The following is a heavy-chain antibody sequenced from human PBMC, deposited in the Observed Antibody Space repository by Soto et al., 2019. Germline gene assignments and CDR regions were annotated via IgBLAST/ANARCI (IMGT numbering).Heavy chain of an antibody. J-gene: IGHJ6*02. V-gene: IGHV4-4*07. CDR3: ACGLPSVDIYGLDF. D-gene: IGHD3-16*01. CDR1: VGLTRTYY. Sequence: PSETLRDTYTGSVGLTRTYYGIVIRHPAGKGLEWIGRIHPSGSTNYHPSLKSRASMSVDTSMNQISLKLTTVTAADTAVYYCACGLPSVDIYGLDFWGQGTTVTGSS. CDR2: IHPSGST.